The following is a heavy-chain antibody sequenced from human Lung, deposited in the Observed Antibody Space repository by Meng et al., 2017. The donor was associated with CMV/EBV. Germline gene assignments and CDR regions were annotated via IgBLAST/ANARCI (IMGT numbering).Heavy chain of an antibody. Sequence: SVXVSXXASGGTFSSYAISWVRQAPGQGLEWMGGIIPIFGTANYAQKFQGRVTITTDESTSTAYMELSSLRSEDTAVYYCARGRYSGYDWGPYYYYGMDVWGQWPTVTVSS. CDR1: GGTFSSYA. J-gene: IGHJ6*02. V-gene: IGHV1-69*05. CDR2: IIPIFGTA. D-gene: IGHD5-12*01. CDR3: ARGRYSGYDWGPYYYYGMDV.